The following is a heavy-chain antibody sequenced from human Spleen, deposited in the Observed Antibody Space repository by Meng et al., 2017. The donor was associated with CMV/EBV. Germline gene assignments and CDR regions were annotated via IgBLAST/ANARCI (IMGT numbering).Heavy chain of an antibody. D-gene: IGHD2-21*01. CDR1: GFTFGDYI. CDR2: IRTKTYSGTT. CDR3: TRVVIYKAYGMDV. J-gene: IGHJ6*02. V-gene: IGHV3-49*04. Sequence: GESLKTSCTASGFTFGDYIMTWVRQAPGKGLEWVGFIRTKTYSGTTEYAASVRGRFTISRDDSKTTAYLQMNKLKTEDTDVYYCTRVVIYKAYGMDVWGQGTTVTVSS.